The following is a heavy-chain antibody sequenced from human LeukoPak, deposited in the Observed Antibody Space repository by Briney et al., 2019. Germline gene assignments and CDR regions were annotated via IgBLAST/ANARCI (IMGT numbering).Heavy chain of an antibody. V-gene: IGHV4-34*01. CDR2: INHSGST. Sequence: SETLSLTCAVYGGSFSGYYWSWIRQPPGKGLERIGEINHSGSTNYNPSLKSRVTISVDTSKNQFSLKLSSVTAADTAVYYCARGVLRVGFDYWGQGTLVTVSS. D-gene: IGHD2/OR15-2a*01. J-gene: IGHJ4*02. CDR1: GGSFSGYY. CDR3: ARGVLRVGFDY.